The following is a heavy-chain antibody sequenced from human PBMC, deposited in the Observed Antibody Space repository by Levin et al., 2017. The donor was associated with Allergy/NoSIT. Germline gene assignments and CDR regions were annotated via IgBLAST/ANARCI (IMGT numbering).Heavy chain of an antibody. J-gene: IGHJ4*02. CDR2: INPNSGGA. V-gene: IGHV1-2*02. CDR1: GYTFTGYY. CDR3: ARVSGYCSSSRCFFDY. Sequence: ASVKVSCKASGYTFTGYYMHWVRQAPGQGLEWMGWINPNSGGANYAQEFQGRVTMTRVTSISTAYMELSRLRSDDTAVYYCARVSGYCSSSRCFFDYWGQGTLVTVSS. D-gene: IGHD2-2*01.